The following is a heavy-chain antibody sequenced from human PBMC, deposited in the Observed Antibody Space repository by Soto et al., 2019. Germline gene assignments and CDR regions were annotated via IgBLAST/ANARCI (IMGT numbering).Heavy chain of an antibody. CDR2: IRSDVGTT. V-gene: IGHV3-64D*06. CDR3: VQCGGTQETAFAKNWFDP. J-gene: IGHJ5*02. Sequence: XVSLRLSFSASGFSFSQFCMNWVGQAPGKGLEYVSVIRSDVGTTYYADSVKGRFSISRDNSRGTLLLQMSSLRLEDSGIYYCVQCGGTQETAFAKNWFDPWGQGTPVTVSS. D-gene: IGHD3-16*01. CDR1: GFSFSQFC.